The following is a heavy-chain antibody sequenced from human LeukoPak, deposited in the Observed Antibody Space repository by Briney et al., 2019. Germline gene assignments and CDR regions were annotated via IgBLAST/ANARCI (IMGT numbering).Heavy chain of an antibody. CDR1: GYTFTSYY. CDR3: ARDGSRIDYGDYVASRVFTY. J-gene: IGHJ4*02. V-gene: IGHV1-46*01. D-gene: IGHD4-17*01. CDR2: INPSGGST. Sequence: GASVKVSCKASGYTFTSYYMHWVRQAPGQGLEWMGIINPSGGSTSYAQKLQGRVTMTTDTSTSTAYMELRSLRSDDTAVYYCARDGSRIDYGDYVASRVFTYWGQGTLVTVSS.